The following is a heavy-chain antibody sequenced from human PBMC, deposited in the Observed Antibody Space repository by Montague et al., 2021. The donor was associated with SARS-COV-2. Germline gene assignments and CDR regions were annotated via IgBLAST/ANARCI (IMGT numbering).Heavy chain of an antibody. Sequence: SETLSLTCAVSGGSFSGYYWSWIRQPPGKGLEWIGEINNSGSTNYNPSLKSRVTISVDTSKNQFSLKLSSVTAADTAVYYCARGRGTALFRRVYFGMDVWGQGTTGTVSS. CDR2: INNSGST. CDR1: GGSFSGYY. D-gene: IGHD1-1*01. J-gene: IGHJ6*02. CDR3: ARGRGTALFRRVYFGMDV. V-gene: IGHV4-34*01.